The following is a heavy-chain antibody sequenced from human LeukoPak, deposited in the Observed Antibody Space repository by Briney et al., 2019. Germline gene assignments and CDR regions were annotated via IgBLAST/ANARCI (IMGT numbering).Heavy chain of an antibody. Sequence: SETLSLTCTVSGASISSYYWGWIRQPPGKGLEWIGSIYYSGSTYYNPSLKSRVTISVDTSKNQFSLKLSSVTAADTAVYYCARQVSAFDIWGQGTMVTVSS. CDR3: ARQVSAFDI. J-gene: IGHJ3*02. V-gene: IGHV4-39*01. CDR1: GASISSYY. D-gene: IGHD2-8*01. CDR2: IYYSGST.